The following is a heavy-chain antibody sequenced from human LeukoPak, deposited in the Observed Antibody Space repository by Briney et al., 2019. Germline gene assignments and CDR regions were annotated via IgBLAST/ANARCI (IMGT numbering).Heavy chain of an antibody. CDR3: ASATEPWIAAAGTYYYYYYGMDV. D-gene: IGHD6-13*01. Sequence: GGSLRLSCAASGFTFSSYAMTWVRQAPGKGLEWVSSISSSSSYIYYADSVKGRFTISRDNAKNSLYLQTNSLRAEDTAVYYCASATEPWIAAAGTYYYYYYGMDVWGQGTTVTVSS. CDR2: ISSSSSYI. J-gene: IGHJ6*02. V-gene: IGHV3-21*01. CDR1: GFTFSSYA.